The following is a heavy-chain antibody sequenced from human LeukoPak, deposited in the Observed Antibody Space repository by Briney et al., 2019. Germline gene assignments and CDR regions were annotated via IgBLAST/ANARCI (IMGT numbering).Heavy chain of an antibody. D-gene: IGHD2-2*01. J-gene: IGHJ4*02. CDR2: IYSGGST. CDR3: ARAHINGYCSSTSCSYYFDY. CDR1: GFTFSIYA. Sequence: GGSLRLSCAVSGFTFSIYAMSWVRQAPGKGLEWVSFIYSGGSTYYADSVKGRFTISRDNSKNTLYLQMNSLRAEDTAVYYCARAHINGYCSSTSCSYYFDYWGQGTLVTVSS. V-gene: IGHV3-53*01.